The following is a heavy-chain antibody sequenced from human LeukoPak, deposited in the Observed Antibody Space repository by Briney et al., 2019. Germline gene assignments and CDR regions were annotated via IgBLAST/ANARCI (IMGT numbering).Heavy chain of an antibody. CDR3: ARSTPERTVVDY. CDR2: IWYDGSNK. D-gene: IGHD4-17*01. CDR1: GFTFSSYG. V-gene: IGHV3-33*01. J-gene: IGHJ4*02. Sequence: RGSLRLSCAASGFTFSSYGMHWVRQAPGKGLEWVAVIWYDGSNKYYADSVKGRFTISRDNSKNTLYLQMNSLRAEDTAAYYCARSTPERTVVDYWGQGTLVTVSS.